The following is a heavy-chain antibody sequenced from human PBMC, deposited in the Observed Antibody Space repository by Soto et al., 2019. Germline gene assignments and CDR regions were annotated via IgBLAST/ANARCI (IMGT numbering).Heavy chain of an antibody. CDR1: GYSFTSYW. V-gene: IGHV5-10-1*01. D-gene: IGHD3-10*01. CDR2: IDPSDSYT. J-gene: IGHJ3*02. CDR3: ARPYYYGSGSYYTGAFDI. Sequence: GESLKISCKGSGYSFTSYWISWVRQMPGKGLEWMGRIDPSDSYTNYSPSFQGHVTISADKSISTAYLQWSSLKASDTAMYYCARPYYYGSGSYYTGAFDIWGQGTMVTVSS.